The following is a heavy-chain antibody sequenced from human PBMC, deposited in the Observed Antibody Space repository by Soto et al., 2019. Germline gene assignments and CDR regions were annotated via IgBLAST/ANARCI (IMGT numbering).Heavy chain of an antibody. CDR2: ISAYNGNT. Sequence: QVQLVQSGAEVKKPGASAKVSCKASGYTFTSYGISWVRQAPGQGLEWMGWISAYNGNTNYAQKLQGRVTMTTDTSTSTAYMELRSLRSDDTAVYYCARDPPSGEDSSGYYYDYWGQGTLVTVSS. CDR1: GYTFTSYG. CDR3: ARDPPSGEDSSGYYYDY. V-gene: IGHV1-18*01. J-gene: IGHJ4*02. D-gene: IGHD3-22*01.